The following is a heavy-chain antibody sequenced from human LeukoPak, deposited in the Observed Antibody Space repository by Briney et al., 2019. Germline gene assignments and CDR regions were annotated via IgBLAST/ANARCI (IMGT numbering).Heavy chain of an antibody. Sequence: PGGSLRLSCVASGFTFSSYAMTWVRQAPGKGLEWVSAISGSGYSTYYADSVKGRFTISRDNSKNTLYLQMNSLRAEDTALYFCAQWSRYFDYWGQGTLVTVSS. CDR3: AQWSRYFDY. J-gene: IGHJ4*02. CDR1: GFTFSSYA. CDR2: ISGSGYST. D-gene: IGHD1-26*01. V-gene: IGHV3-23*01.